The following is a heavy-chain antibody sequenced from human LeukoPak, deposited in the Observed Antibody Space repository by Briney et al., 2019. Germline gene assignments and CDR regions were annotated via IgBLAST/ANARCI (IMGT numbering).Heavy chain of an antibody. Sequence: SETLSLTCAVYGGSFSGYYWSWIRQPPGKGLEWIGEINHSGSTNYNPSLKSRVTISVDTSKNQFSLKLSSVTAADTAVYYCAMDMITFGGVIVPLDYWGQGTLVTVSS. CDR1: GGSFSGYY. V-gene: IGHV4-34*01. J-gene: IGHJ4*02. D-gene: IGHD3-16*02. CDR3: AMDMITFGGVIVPLDY. CDR2: INHSGST.